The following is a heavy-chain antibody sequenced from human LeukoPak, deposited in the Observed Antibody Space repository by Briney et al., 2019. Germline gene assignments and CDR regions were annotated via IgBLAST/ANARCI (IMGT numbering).Heavy chain of an antibody. CDR3: ARDPYSSGWYPGNWFDP. J-gene: IGHJ5*02. CDR2: IIPIFGIA. CDR1: GGTFSSYA. D-gene: IGHD6-19*01. V-gene: IGHV1-69*04. Sequence: SVKVSCKASGGTFSSYAISWVRQAPGQGLEWMGRIIPIFGIANYAQKFQGRVTITADKSTSTAYLELSSLRSEDTAVYYCARDPYSSGWYPGNWFDPWGQGTLVTVSS.